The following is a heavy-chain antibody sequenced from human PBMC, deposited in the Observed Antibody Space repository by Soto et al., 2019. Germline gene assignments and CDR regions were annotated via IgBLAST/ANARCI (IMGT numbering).Heavy chain of an antibody. CDR3: ARHFTERTRDGATPSHSYFDL. CDR1: GDSSISSY. J-gene: IGHJ2*01. V-gene: IGHV4-59*04. CDR2: IYYSGST. D-gene: IGHD1-26*01. Sequence: LQTMSLTCAVSGDSSISSYWSWLRQHPGKGLEWIGYIYYSGSTYYNPSLKSRVTISVDTSKNQFSLKLSSVTAADTAVYYCARHFTERTRDGATPSHSYFDLWGRGTLVTVSP.